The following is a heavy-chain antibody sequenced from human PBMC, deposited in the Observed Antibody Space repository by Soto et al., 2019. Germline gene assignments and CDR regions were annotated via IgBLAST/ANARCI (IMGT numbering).Heavy chain of an antibody. CDR1: GFTSSSYA. J-gene: IGHJ4*02. Sequence: PGGSLRLSCAASGFTSSSYAMSWVRQAPGKGLDWVSASSGSGSNKYYADSVKGRFTISRDNSKNKLYLQINSLRAEDTAVYYCANAAIPQIVATAYYFDFWGQGTLVTVSS. V-gene: IGHV3-23*01. CDR3: ANAAIPQIVATAYYFDF. CDR2: SSGSGSNK. D-gene: IGHD5-12*01.